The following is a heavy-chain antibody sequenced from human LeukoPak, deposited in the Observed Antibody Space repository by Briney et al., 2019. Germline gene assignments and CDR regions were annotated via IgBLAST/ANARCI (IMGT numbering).Heavy chain of an antibody. V-gene: IGHV4-59*11. CDR1: GTSISSHY. CDR3: AKIEVGRFDP. J-gene: IGHJ5*02. D-gene: IGHD1-26*01. CDR2: IYDRGST. Sequence: SETLSLTCTVTGTSISSHYWCWIRQTPGTGLEWIGDIYDRGSTTYNPSLKSRVSISVDTSRNQFSLNLRSVTAADTAVYYCAKIEVGRFDPWGQGTLVTVSS.